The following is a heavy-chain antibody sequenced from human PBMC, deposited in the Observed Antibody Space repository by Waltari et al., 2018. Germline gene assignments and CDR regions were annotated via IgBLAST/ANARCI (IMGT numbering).Heavy chain of an antibody. CDR2: IIGRGGTS. CDR3: AKDRGSGRIFFDS. Sequence: EVQLLESGGDLIEPGGSLRLSCAASGFTFSHFAMTWVRQAPGKRLEWVSSIIGRGGTSYYTDSVTGRFTVSRDNSDNTLYLQMNNLRADDTGIYYCAKDRGSGRIFFDSWGRGTLVVVSS. CDR1: GFTFSHFA. D-gene: IGHD3-10*01. V-gene: IGHV3-23*01. J-gene: IGHJ4*02.